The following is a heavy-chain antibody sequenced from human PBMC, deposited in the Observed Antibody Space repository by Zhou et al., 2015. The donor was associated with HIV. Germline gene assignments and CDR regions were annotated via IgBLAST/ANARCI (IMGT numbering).Heavy chain of an antibody. D-gene: IGHD3-22*01. CDR2: INPDSGGT. Sequence: QVQLVQSGAEVRKPGASVKVSCKASGYTFTDYYIHWVRQAPGQGLEWMGWINPDSGGTNYAQRFQDRVTMTRGTSITTAYMELSSLRYDDTAVYYCTRLDLGYDYVSSGPFDLWGRGTLVTVSS. V-gene: IGHV1-2*02. CDR3: TRLDLGYDYVSSGPFDL. J-gene: IGHJ2*01. CDR1: GYTFTDYY.